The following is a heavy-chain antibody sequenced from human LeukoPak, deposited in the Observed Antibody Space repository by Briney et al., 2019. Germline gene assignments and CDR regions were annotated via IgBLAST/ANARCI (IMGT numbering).Heavy chain of an antibody. Sequence: GSLRLSCAASGFTFSSYAMTSVRQAPGKGLEWVSTIVNTGDTTYYGDSVKGRFTISRDNSKSTLYLQMNSLRAGDTAVYYCARNRLSVTDYWGQGTLVTVSS. CDR1: GFTFSSYA. CDR3: ARNRLSVTDY. CDR2: IVNTGDTT. J-gene: IGHJ4*02. D-gene: IGHD2/OR15-2a*01. V-gene: IGHV3-23*01.